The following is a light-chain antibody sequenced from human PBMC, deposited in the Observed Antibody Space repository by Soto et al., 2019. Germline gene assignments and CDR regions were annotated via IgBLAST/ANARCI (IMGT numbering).Light chain of an antibody. V-gene: IGLV2-8*01. CDR3: ASYAGTKLFV. CDR1: SSDVCFYNF. J-gene: IGLJ1*01. CDR2: EVT. Sequence: QSALTHPPSASGSPGQSLTISCTGTSSDVCFYNFVSWYQQRPGKAPKLVIYEVTKRPSGVPDRFSGSKSGSTASLTVSGLQADDEADYYCASYAGTKLFVFGSGTKVTVL.